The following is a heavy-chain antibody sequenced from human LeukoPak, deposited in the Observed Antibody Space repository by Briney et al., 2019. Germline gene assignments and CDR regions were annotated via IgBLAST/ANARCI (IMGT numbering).Heavy chain of an antibody. CDR3: ARAGFGELYWFDP. D-gene: IGHD3-10*01. Sequence: SETLSLTCAVYGGSFSGYYWSWIRQPPGKGLEWIGEINHSGSTNYNPSLKSRVTISVDTSKNQFSLKLSSVTAADTAVYYCARAGFGELYWFDPWGQGTLVTVSS. CDR1: GGSFSGYY. CDR2: INHSGST. V-gene: IGHV4-34*01. J-gene: IGHJ5*02.